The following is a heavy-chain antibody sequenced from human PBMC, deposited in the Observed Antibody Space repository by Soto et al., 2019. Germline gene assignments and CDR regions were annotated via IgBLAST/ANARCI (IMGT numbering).Heavy chain of an antibody. CDR1: GGSISSGGYS. Sequence: QLQLQESGSGLVKPSQTLSLTCAVSGGSISSGGYSWSWIRQPPGTGLEWIGYIYHSGSTYYNPSLKSRVTISVDRSKNQFSLKLSSVTAADTAVYYCARAAYYDSSGDHFDYWGQGTLVTVSS. CDR3: ARAAYYDSSGDHFDY. D-gene: IGHD3-22*01. CDR2: IYHSGST. V-gene: IGHV4-30-2*01. J-gene: IGHJ4*02.